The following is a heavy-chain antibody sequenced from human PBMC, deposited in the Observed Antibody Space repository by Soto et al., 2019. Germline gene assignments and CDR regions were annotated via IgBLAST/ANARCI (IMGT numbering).Heavy chain of an antibody. CDR3: AREGYGDYRFDY. CDR2: INAGNGNK. D-gene: IGHD4-17*01. J-gene: IGHJ4*02. Sequence: QVQLVQSGAEVKKPGASVKVSCKASGYIFTSYAIHWVRQAPGQRLEWMGWINAGNGNKKYLQKFQDRVTITRDTSANIAYMDLSSLGSEDTAVYYCAREGYGDYRFDYWGQGTLVTVSS. V-gene: IGHV1-3*01. CDR1: GYIFTSYA.